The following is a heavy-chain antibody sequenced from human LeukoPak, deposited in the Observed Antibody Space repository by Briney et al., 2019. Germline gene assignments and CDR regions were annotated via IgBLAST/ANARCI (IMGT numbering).Heavy chain of an antibody. CDR2: ISGSGGST. Sequence: GGSLRLSCAASEFTFSSYAMSWVRQAPGKGLEWVSAISGSGGSTYYADSVKGRFTISRDNSKNTLYLQMNSLRAEDTAVYYCAKDPLWFGELLTYYFDYWGQGTLVTVSS. J-gene: IGHJ4*02. V-gene: IGHV3-23*01. CDR3: AKDPLWFGELLTYYFDY. D-gene: IGHD3-10*01. CDR1: EFTFSSYA.